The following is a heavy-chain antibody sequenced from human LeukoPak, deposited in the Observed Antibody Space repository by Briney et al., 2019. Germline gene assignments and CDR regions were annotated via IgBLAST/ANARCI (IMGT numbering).Heavy chain of an antibody. CDR2: ISAYNGNT. V-gene: IGHV1-18*01. CDR1: GYTFTRYG. J-gene: IGHJ4*02. CDR3: AREGGALWFGELSFDY. D-gene: IGHD3-10*01. Sequence: ASVKVSCKASGYTFTRYGISWVRQAPGQGLEWMGWISAYNGNTNYAQKLQGRVTMTTDTSTSTAYMELRSLRSDDTAVYYCAREGGALWFGELSFDYWGQGTLVTVSS.